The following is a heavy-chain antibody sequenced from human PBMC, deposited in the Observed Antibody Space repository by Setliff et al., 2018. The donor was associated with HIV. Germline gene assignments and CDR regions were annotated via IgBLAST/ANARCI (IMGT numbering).Heavy chain of an antibody. V-gene: IGHV1-46*01. J-gene: IGHJ4*02. D-gene: IGHD5-12*01. CDR2: INPSDGSA. CDR3: ARVGNIVATSSQRWFGPRPYYFDY. Sequence: ASVKVSCKASGYTFTSCFLHWVRQAPGQGLEYMGIINPSDGSADYVEKFQDRVTITRDTSTSTVYMELSSLRSEDTAVYYCARVGNIVATSSQRWFGPRPYYFDYWGQGTLVTVSS. CDR1: GYTFTSCF.